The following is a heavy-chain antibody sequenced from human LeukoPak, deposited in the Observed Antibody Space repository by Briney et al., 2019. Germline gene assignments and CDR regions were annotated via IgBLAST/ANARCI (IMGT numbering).Heavy chain of an antibody. CDR1: GYTFTDYY. J-gene: IGHJ4*02. Sequence: ASVNVSCKASGYTFTDYYMHWVRQAPGQGLEWMGRINPNSGGANYAQKFQGRVTMTRDTTISTAYMELSRLRSDDTAVYYCARDDYDFWSGYYTGLDYWGQGTLVTISS. V-gene: IGHV1-2*06. CDR3: ARDDYDFWSGYYTGLDY. D-gene: IGHD3-3*01. CDR2: INPNSGGA.